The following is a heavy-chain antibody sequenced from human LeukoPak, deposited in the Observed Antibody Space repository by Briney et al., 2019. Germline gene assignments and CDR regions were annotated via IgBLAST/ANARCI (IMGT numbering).Heavy chain of an antibody. CDR1: GFTVSSDY. Sequence: GALRLSCAASGFTVSSDYMTWARQAPGKGLEWVSVIHTDGTTHYADSVKGRFTISRDKSTNTLYLQMDSLGAEDTAVYYCARHDYAEYWGQGTLVTVSS. CDR3: ARHDYAEY. V-gene: IGHV3-53*01. J-gene: IGHJ4*02. CDR2: IHTDGTT.